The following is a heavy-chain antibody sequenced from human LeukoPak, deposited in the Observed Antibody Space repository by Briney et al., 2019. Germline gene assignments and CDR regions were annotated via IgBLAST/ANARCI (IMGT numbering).Heavy chain of an antibody. CDR1: GGSISSSSYY. D-gene: IGHD3-16*01. V-gene: IGHV4-39*01. CDR3: ARVGGYDYVWGSYSY. CDR2: VYYSGTT. J-gene: IGHJ4*02. Sequence: SETLSLPCTVSGGSISSSSYYWGWIRQPPGEGLEWIGRVYYSGTTYYNPSLKSRVTISVDTSKIQFSLKLSSVTAADTAVYYCARVGGYDYVWGSYSYWGQGTLVTVSS.